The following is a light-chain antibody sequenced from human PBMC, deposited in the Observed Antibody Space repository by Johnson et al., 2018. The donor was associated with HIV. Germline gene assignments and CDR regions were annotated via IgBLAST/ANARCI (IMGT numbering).Light chain of an antibody. J-gene: IGLJ1*01. Sequence: QSVFTQPPSVSAAPGQKVTISCSGSSSNIGNNYVSWYQQLPGTAPKLLIYDNNKRPSGIPDRFPGSKSGTSATLGITGLQTGDEADYYCGTWDSSLSAYVFGTGTKVTVL. CDR3: GTWDSSLSAYV. CDR2: DNN. V-gene: IGLV1-51*01. CDR1: SSNIGNNY.